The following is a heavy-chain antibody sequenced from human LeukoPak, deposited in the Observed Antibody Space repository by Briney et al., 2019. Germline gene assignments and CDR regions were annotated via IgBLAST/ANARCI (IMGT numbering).Heavy chain of an antibody. CDR2: ISWNSGSI. CDR3: AKDMCSGGSCYCFDY. D-gene: IGHD2-15*01. V-gene: IGHV3-9*01. J-gene: IGHJ4*02. Sequence: GGSLRLSCAASGFTFDDYAMHWVRQAPGKGLEWVSGISWNSGSIGYADSVKGRFTISRDNAKNSLYLQMNSLRAEDTALYYCAKDMCSGGSCYCFDYWGQGTLVTVSS. CDR1: GFTFDDYA.